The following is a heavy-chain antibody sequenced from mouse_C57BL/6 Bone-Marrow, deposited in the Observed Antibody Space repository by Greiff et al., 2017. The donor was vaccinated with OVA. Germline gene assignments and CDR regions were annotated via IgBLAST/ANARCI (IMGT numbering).Heavy chain of an antibody. CDR2: ITHSGET. Sequence: QVQLKESGPGLVKPSQSLFLTCSITGFPITSGYYWIWIRQSPGKPLEWMGYITHSGETFYNPSLQSPISITRETSKNQFFLQLNSVTTEDTAMYYCAGDRNYGSSSPYAMDYWGQGTSVTVSS. J-gene: IGHJ4*01. CDR3: AGDRNYGSSSPYAMDY. D-gene: IGHD1-1*01. V-gene: IGHV12-3*01. CDR1: GFPITSGYY.